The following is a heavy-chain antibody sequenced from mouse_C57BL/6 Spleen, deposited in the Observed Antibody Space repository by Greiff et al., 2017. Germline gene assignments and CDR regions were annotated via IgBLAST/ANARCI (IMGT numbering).Heavy chain of an antibody. CDR1: GYTFTSYW. CDR3: ARRDDYPYFDY. CDR2: IDPSDSYT. Sequence: QVQLKQPGAELVKPGASVKLSCKASGYTFTSYWMQWVKQRPGQGLEWIGEIDPSDSYTNYNQKFKGKATLTVDTSSSTAYMQLSSLTSEDSAVYYCARRDDYPYFDYWGQGTTLTVSS. J-gene: IGHJ2*01. D-gene: IGHD2-4*01. V-gene: IGHV1-50*01.